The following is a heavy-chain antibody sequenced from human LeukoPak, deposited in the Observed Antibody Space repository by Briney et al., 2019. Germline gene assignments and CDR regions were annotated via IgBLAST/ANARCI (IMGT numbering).Heavy chain of an antibody. Sequence: GGSLRLSCAASGFTFSSYSMNWVRQAPGKGLEWVSSISSSSSYIYYADSVKGRFTISRNNAKNSLYLQMNSLRAEDTALYYCAKDMARAYNFIDYWGQGTLVTVSS. J-gene: IGHJ4*02. D-gene: IGHD1-1*01. V-gene: IGHV3-21*04. CDR2: ISSSSSYI. CDR1: GFTFSSYS. CDR3: AKDMARAYNFIDY.